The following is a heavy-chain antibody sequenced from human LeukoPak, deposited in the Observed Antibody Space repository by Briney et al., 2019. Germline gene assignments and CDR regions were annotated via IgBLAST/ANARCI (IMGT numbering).Heavy chain of an antibody. D-gene: IGHD1-26*01. J-gene: IGHJ4*02. CDR2: IYAGGDT. V-gene: IGHV3-66*01. CDR3: ARISGALCFDL. Sequence: PGGSLRLSCPASGFSVSYNYMSWFRKAPARGLEWFSVIYAGGDTYYADSVKGRFTISRDNSKNTVYLQMHSMRADDTAVYYCARISGALCFDLWGLGTLVTVSS. CDR1: GFSVSYNY.